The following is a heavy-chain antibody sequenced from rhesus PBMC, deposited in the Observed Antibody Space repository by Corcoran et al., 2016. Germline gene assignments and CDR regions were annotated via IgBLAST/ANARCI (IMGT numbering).Heavy chain of an antibody. V-gene: IGHV2S1*01. CDR1: GSSLRPSGMG. J-gene: IGHJ4*01. CDR3: ARGPEYEHRFDY. CDR2: IYWDDDK. D-gene: IGHD1-38*01. Sequence: QVTLKESGPALVKPTQTLTLTCTFSGSSLRPSGMGFGWIRQPPGKALEWLASIYWDDDKYYSTSLKSRLTISKDTSKNQVVLTMTNMDPVDTATYYCARGPEYEHRFDYWGQGVLVTVSS.